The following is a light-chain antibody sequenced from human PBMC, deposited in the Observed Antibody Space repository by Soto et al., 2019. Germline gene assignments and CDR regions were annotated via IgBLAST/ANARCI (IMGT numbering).Light chain of an antibody. CDR1: QSVNSN. V-gene: IGKV3-15*01. J-gene: IGKJ1*01. Sequence: EIVMTQSPATLSVSPGERATLSCRASQSVNSNLAWYQQKPGQAPRLLFYGASTRATGIPARFSGSGSGTEFTLTISSLQSEDFAVYYCQQYNNWPRWAFGQGTKVEIK. CDR2: GAS. CDR3: QQYNNWPRWA.